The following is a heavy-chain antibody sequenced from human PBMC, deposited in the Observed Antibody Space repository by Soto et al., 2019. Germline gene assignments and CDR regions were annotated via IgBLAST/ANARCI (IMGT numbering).Heavy chain of an antibody. D-gene: IGHD1-20*01. CDR1: GFTFGDYA. Sequence: PGGSLRLSCTASGFTFGDYAMSWFRQAPGKGLEWVGFIRSKAYGGTTEYAASVKGRFTISRDDSKSIAYLQMNSLKTEDTAVYYCTRVWYNWNHGYYFDYWGQGTLVTVSS. J-gene: IGHJ4*02. CDR3: TRVWYNWNHGYYFDY. CDR2: IRSKAYGGTT. V-gene: IGHV3-49*03.